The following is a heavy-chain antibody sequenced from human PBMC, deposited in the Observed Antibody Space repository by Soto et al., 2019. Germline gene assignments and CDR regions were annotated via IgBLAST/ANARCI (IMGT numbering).Heavy chain of an antibody. D-gene: IGHD6-19*01. CDR3: ARGSGSGWNPFDY. J-gene: IGHJ4*02. Sequence: ASVKVSCKASGYTFTSYAMHWVRQAPGQRLEWMGWINAGNGNTKYSQKFQGRVTITRDTSASTAYMELSSLRSEDTAVYYCARGSGSGWNPFDYWGQGTLVTVSS. CDR1: GYTFTSYA. CDR2: INAGNGNT. V-gene: IGHV1-3*01.